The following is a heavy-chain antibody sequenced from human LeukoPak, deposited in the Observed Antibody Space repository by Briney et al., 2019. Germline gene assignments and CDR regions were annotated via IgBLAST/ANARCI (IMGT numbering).Heavy chain of an antibody. CDR2: FDPEDGET. CDR3: ATGYGILTGYPDYYYYYGMDV. J-gene: IGHJ6*02. V-gene: IGHV1-24*01. D-gene: IGHD3-9*01. CDR1: GYTLTELS. Sequence: ASVKVSCKVSGYTLTELSMHWVRQAPGKGLEWMGGFDPEDGETIYAQKFQGRVTMTEDTSTDTAYMELSSLRSEDTAVYYCATGYGILTGYPDYYYYYGMDVWGQGTTITVSS.